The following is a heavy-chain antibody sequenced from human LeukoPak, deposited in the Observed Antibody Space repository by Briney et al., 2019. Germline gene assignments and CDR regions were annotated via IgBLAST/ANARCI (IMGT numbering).Heavy chain of an antibody. D-gene: IGHD2-2*01. J-gene: IGHJ5*02. Sequence: GASVKVSRKASGYNFGIFGMSWVRQAPGQGLEWMGWISADSGNTNYAQKLQGRVTMTTDTSTSTAYLELASLRSDDTAVYYCARVGVVVPAAWFDPWGQGTLVTVSS. CDR2: ISADSGNT. CDR3: ARVGVVVPAAWFDP. V-gene: IGHV1-18*01. CDR1: GYNFGIFG.